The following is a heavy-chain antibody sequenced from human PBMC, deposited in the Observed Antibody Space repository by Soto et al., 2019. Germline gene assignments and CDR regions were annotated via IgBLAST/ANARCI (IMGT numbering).Heavy chain of an antibody. V-gene: IGHV6-1*01. J-gene: IGHJ5*02. CDR1: GDSVSSNSAA. CDR2: TYYRSKWYN. Sequence: SQTLSLTCAISGDSVSSNSAAWNWIRQSPSRGLEWLGRTYYRSKWYNDYAVSVKSRITINPDTSKNQFSLQLNSVTPEDTAVYYCASTLGFGELLGNWFDAWGQGTLVTVSS. D-gene: IGHD3-10*01. CDR3: ASTLGFGELLGNWFDA.